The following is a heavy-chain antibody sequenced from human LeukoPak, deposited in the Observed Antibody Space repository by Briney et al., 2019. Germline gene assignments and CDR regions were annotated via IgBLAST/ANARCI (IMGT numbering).Heavy chain of an antibody. D-gene: IGHD6-13*01. Sequence: PGGSLRLSCAASGFTFSSYAMSWVRQAPGKGLEWVSAISGSGGSTYYADSVKGRFTISRDSSKNTLYLQMNSLRAEDTAVYYCAVTIRDSSSWTPGPADYWGQGTLVTVSS. V-gene: IGHV3-23*01. CDR2: ISGSGGST. CDR1: GFTFSSYA. CDR3: AVTIRDSSSWTPGPADY. J-gene: IGHJ4*02.